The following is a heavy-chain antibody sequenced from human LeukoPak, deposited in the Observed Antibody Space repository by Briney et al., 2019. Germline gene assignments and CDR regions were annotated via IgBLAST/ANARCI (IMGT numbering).Heavy chain of an antibody. CDR1: GGTFSSYA. CDR2: IIPILGIA. J-gene: IGHJ3*02. CDR3: ARPLVRGVTWHAFDI. D-gene: IGHD3-10*01. Sequence: ASVKVSCKASGGTFSSYAISWVRQAPGQGLEWMGRIIPILGIANYAQKFQGRVTITADKSTSTAYMELSSLRSEDTAVYYCARPLVRGVTWHAFDIWGQGTMVTVSS. V-gene: IGHV1-69*04.